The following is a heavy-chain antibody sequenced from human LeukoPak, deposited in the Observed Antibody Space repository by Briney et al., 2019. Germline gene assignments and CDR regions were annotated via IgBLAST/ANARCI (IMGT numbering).Heavy chain of an antibody. CDR3: ARHGCGSRRCGFDY. J-gene: IGHJ4*02. D-gene: IGHD2-15*01. V-gene: IGHV4-39*01. CDR1: GGSISSSSYY. Sequence: PSETLPLTCIVSGGSISSSSYYWGWICQPPGKGLEWIESIYYSGSTYYNPSLKSRVTISVDTSKNQFSLKLSSVTAADTAVYYCARHGCGSRRCGFDYWGQGTLVTVSS. CDR2: IYYSGST.